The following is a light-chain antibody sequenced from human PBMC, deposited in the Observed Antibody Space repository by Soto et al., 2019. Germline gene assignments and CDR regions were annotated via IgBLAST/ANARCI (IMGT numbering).Light chain of an antibody. CDR3: QQYGSSLQT. V-gene: IGKV3-20*01. CDR1: QTVRNY. J-gene: IGKJ1*01. CDR2: GAS. Sequence: EIVLTQSPATLSLSPGERATLSCRASQTVRNYLAWYQQKPGQAPRLLIYGASSRASGIPDRFSGSGSGTDFTLTISRLEPEDFAVYYCQQYGSSLQTFGQGTKVDIK.